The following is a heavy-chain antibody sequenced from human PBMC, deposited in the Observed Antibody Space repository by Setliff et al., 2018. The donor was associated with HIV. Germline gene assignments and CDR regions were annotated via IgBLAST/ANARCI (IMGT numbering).Heavy chain of an antibody. CDR1: GYTFTSYD. Sequence: SVKVSCKTSGYTFTSYDINWVRQATGQGLEWMGGIIPIFGTANYAQKFQGRVTITTDESTSTAYMELRSLTSDDTAVYYCARARLQGIVTAVGPRDNCLDPWGQGTRVTVSS. D-gene: IGHD1-26*01. V-gene: IGHV1-69*05. CDR3: ARARLQGIVTAVGPRDNCLDP. CDR2: IIPIFGTA. J-gene: IGHJ5*02.